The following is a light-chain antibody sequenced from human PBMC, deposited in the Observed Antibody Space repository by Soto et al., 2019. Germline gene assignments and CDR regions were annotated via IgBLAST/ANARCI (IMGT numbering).Light chain of an antibody. CDR1: SSNIGAGYD. V-gene: IGLV1-40*01. CDR3: QSYDSGLSGSV. J-gene: IGLJ2*01. Sequence: QPVLTQPPSMSGAPGQRVTISCTGSSSNIGAGYDVHWYQQLPGTAPKLLIYRNNNRPSGVPDRFSGSKSDTSASLAISGLQAEDEADYYCQSYDSGLSGSVFGGGTKLTVL. CDR2: RNN.